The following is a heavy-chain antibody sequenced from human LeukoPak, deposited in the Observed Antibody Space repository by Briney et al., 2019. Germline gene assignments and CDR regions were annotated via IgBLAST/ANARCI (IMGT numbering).Heavy chain of an antibody. D-gene: IGHD4/OR15-4a*01. J-gene: IGHJ6*03. Sequence: ASVKVSCKASGYTFTSYGINWVRQAPGQGLEWMGWISTYNGNTNYAQKLQGRVTMTTDTSTSTAYMELRSLRSDDTAVYYCARTEYGGPERSYYYYYMDVWGKGTRSPSP. V-gene: IGHV1-18*01. CDR1: GYTFTSYG. CDR2: ISTYNGNT. CDR3: ARTEYGGPERSYYYYYMDV.